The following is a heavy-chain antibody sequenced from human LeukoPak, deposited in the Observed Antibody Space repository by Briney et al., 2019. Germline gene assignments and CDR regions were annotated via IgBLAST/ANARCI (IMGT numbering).Heavy chain of an antibody. D-gene: IGHD6-13*01. V-gene: IGHV1-2*02. J-gene: IGHJ3*01. CDR1: GYTFTGYY. CDR3: ARGLPAPEGPHAFDV. Sequence: ASVKVSCKASGYTFTGYYMHWVRQAPGQGLEWMGWINPNSGGTNYVQKFQGRVTMTRDTSISTAYMELGRLRSDDTAVYYCARGLPAPEGPHAFDVWGQGTMVTVSS. CDR2: INPNSGGT.